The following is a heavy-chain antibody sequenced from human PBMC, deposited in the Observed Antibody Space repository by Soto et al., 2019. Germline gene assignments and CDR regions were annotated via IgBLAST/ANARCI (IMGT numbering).Heavy chain of an antibody. CDR1: GGSISSSSYY. Sequence: PSETLSLTCTVSGGSISSSSYYWGWIRQPPGKGLGWIGSIYYSGSTYYNPSLKSRVTISVDTSKNQFSLKLSSVTAADTAVYYCARQRDIVVVVAPFDPWGQGTLVTVSS. V-gene: IGHV4-39*01. CDR2: IYYSGST. CDR3: ARQRDIVVVVAPFDP. D-gene: IGHD2-15*01. J-gene: IGHJ5*02.